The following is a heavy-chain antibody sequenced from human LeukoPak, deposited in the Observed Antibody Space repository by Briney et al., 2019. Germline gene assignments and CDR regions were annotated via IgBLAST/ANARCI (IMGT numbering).Heavy chain of an antibody. D-gene: IGHD5-18*01. CDR2: INPNKGGT. J-gene: IGHJ6*02. Sequence: ASVKVSCKASGYTFTAYFIHWVRQAPGQGLEWMGWINPNKGGTNYAQQFQGRVTITADKSTSTAYMELSSLRSEDTAVYYCARSQRGYSYGYYYYYGMDVWGQGTTVTVSS. V-gene: IGHV1-2*02. CDR1: GYTFTAYF. CDR3: ARSQRGYSYGYYYYYGMDV.